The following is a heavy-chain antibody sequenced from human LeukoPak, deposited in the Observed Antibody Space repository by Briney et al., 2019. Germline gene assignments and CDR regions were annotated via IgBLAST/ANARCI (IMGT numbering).Heavy chain of an antibody. D-gene: IGHD3-10*01. V-gene: IGHV4-61*02. CDR2: IYTSGST. CDR1: GGSISSGSYY. CDR3: ASTYYGSGSYYNY. J-gene: IGHJ4*02. Sequence: SETLSLTCTVSGGSISSGSYYWSWIRQPAGKGLEWIGRIYTSGSTNYNPSLKSRVTISVDTSKNQFSLKLSSVTAADTAVYYCASTYYGSGSYYNYWGQGTLVTVSS.